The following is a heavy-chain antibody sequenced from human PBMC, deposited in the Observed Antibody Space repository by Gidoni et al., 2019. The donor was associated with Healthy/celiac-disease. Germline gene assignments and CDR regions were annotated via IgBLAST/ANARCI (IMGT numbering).Heavy chain of an antibody. J-gene: IGHJ4*02. D-gene: IGHD3-22*01. CDR1: GFTFSSYG. CDR3: ARAMVITDFDY. Sequence: QVQLVESGGGVVQPGRSLRLSCAASGFTFSSYGMHWVRQAPGKGLGWVAVIWYDGSNKYYADSVKGRFTISRDNSKNTLYLQMNSLRAEDTAVYYCARAMVITDFDYWGQGTLVTVSS. V-gene: IGHV3-33*01. CDR2: IWYDGSNK.